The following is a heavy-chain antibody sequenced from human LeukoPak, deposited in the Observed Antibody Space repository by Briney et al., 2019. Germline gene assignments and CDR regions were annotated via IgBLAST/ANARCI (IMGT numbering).Heavy chain of an antibody. Sequence: GGSLRLSCAASGFTVSSNYMSWVRQAPGKGLEWVSYISSSSSTIYYADSVKGRFTISRDNSKNTLYLQMNSLRAEDTAVYYCASTRLGRRVFDYWGQGTLVTVSS. J-gene: IGHJ4*02. D-gene: IGHD6-19*01. CDR3: ASTRLGRRVFDY. V-gene: IGHV3-48*01. CDR1: GFTVSSNY. CDR2: ISSSSSTI.